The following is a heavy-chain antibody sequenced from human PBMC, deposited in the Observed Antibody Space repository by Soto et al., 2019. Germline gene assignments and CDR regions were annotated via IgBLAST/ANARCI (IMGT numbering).Heavy chain of an antibody. CDR2: LYDFDGS. D-gene: IGHD1-1*01. V-gene: IGHV3-53*01. CDR3: ATWHEREHAYDV. Sequence: WGSLRLSCAASGFTFSNAWMSWVRQAPGKGLERVSALYDFDGSFYSDSVKGRFTTSSDSSKTTVYLQMNDLRPADTAVYYCATWHEREHAYDVWGQGTTVIVS. J-gene: IGHJ3*01. CDR1: GFTFSNAW.